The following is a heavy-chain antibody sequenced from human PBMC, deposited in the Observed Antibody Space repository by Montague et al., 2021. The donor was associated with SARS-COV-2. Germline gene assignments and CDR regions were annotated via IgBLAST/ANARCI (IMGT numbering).Heavy chain of an antibody. Sequence: SETLSLTCTVSGASVGSSDWGWIRQSPGKELEWIGYFYSVGSTDYNPSLKSRATISRDTSKNQFSLKVRSVTAADTAVYYCARGTMTADAFDIWGQGTMVTVSS. CDR3: ARGTMTADAFDI. V-gene: IGHV4-59*02. CDR2: FYSVGST. J-gene: IGHJ3*02. D-gene: IGHD1-14*01. CDR1: GASVGSSD.